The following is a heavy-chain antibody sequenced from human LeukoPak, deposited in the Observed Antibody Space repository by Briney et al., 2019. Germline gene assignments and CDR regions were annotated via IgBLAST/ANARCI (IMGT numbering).Heavy chain of an antibody. CDR2: IKQDGSEK. CDR1: GFTFSSYW. D-gene: IGHD5-18*01. Sequence: GGSLRLSCAASGFTFSSYWMSWVRQAPVKGLEWVANIKQDGSEKYYVDAVKGRFTISRDNAKNSLYLQMNSLRAEDTAVYYCARETRQIWLSIAFDIWGQGTMVTVSS. J-gene: IGHJ3*02. CDR3: ARETRQIWLSIAFDI. V-gene: IGHV3-7*01.